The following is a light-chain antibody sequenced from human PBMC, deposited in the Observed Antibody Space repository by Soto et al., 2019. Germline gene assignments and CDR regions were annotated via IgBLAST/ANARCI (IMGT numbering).Light chain of an antibody. CDR3: QQYNTWPLT. Sequence: EIVLTQSPATLSLSPGERATLSCRASQSVSNNYLAWYQQKPGQAPRLLIYGASNRATGIPARFSGSGSGTEFTLTISSLQSDDFAVYYCQQYNTWPLTFGGGTKVDIK. CDR1: QSVSNN. V-gene: IGKV3D-15*01. CDR2: GAS. J-gene: IGKJ4*01.